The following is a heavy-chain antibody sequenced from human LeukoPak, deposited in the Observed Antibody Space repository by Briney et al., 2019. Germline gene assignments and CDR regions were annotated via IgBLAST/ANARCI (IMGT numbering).Heavy chain of an antibody. Sequence: GGSLRLSCAASGFTFSSYAMSWVRQAPGKGLEWVSGISGSGGTTYHADSVKGRFTISRDNSRNTLYLQMNSLRAEDTAVYYCAKGYCSSFTCYSRFDPWGQGTLSPSPQ. D-gene: IGHD2-2*01. CDR2: ISGSGGTT. J-gene: IGHJ5*02. V-gene: IGHV3-23*01. CDR3: AKGYCSSFTCYSRFDP. CDR1: GFTFSSYA.